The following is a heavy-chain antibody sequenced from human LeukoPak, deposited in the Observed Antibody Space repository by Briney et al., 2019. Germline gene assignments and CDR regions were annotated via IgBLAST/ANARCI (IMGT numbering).Heavy chain of an antibody. CDR3: ARGYSSGWYVPHYYYYMDV. J-gene: IGHJ6*03. D-gene: IGHD6-19*01. CDR2: IYTSGST. Sequence: SETLSLTCSVSGDSISSGSFYWSWIRQPAGWGLEWIGRIYTSGSTNYNPSLKSRVTMSVDTSKNQFSLKLSSVTAADTAVYYCARGYSSGWYVPHYYYYMDVWGKGTTVTISS. V-gene: IGHV4-61*02. CDR1: GDSISSGSFY.